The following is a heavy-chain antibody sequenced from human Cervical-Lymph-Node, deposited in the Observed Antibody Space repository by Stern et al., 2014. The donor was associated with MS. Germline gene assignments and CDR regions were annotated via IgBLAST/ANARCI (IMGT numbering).Heavy chain of an antibody. CDR2: INDSGTT. D-gene: IGHD3-22*01. Sequence: QVQLQQWGAGLLKPSETLSLTCAVYGGSFSGYYWSWIRQPPGKGLEWIGEINDSGTTRSNPSLKRRATISVDTSRNQFSLKLNSVTAADTAVYYCARRLRISMNWGFGWSFDYWGQGALVTVSS. V-gene: IGHV4-34*01. J-gene: IGHJ4*02. CDR1: GGSFSGYY. CDR3: ARRLRISMNWGFGWSFDY.